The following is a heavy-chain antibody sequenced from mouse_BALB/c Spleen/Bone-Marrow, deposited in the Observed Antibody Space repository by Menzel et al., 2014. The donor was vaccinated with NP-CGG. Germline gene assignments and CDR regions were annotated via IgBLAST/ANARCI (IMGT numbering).Heavy chain of an antibody. V-gene: IGHV1-54*03. CDR1: GYAFTNHL. CDR3: ARSRTGFAY. CDR2: INPGSGGT. J-gene: IGHJ3*01. Sequence: QVQLQQSGAELVRPGTSVKVSCKASGYAFTNHLIEWVKQRPGQGLEWIGVINPGSGGTNYNEKFKGKATLTADKSSSTAYMQLSSLTSDDSAVYFCARSRTGFAYWGQGTLVTVSA.